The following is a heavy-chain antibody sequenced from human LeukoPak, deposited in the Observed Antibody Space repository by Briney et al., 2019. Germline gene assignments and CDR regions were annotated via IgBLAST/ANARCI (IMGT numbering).Heavy chain of an antibody. J-gene: IGHJ4*02. V-gene: IGHV3-11*01. Sequence: GGSLRLSCAVSGFTFSDYYMSWIRQAPGKGLEWVSYISSGGSTISHADSVKGRFTISRDNSKNTLYLQMNSLRAEDTAVYYCAKQRGTAMVGYYFDYWGQGTLVTVSS. CDR1: GFTFSDYY. D-gene: IGHD5-18*01. CDR2: ISSGGSTI. CDR3: AKQRGTAMVGYYFDY.